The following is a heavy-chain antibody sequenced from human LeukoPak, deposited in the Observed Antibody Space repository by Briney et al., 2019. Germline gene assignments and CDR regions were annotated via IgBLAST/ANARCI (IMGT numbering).Heavy chain of an antibody. Sequence: SETLSLTCTVSGGSFSGYYWSWIRQPPGKGLEWIGEINHSGSTNYNPSLKSRVTISVDTSKNQFSLKLSSVTAADTAVYYCARGGGYCSSTSCPYFDYWGQGTLVTVSS. J-gene: IGHJ4*02. CDR2: INHSGST. D-gene: IGHD2-2*01. CDR1: GGSFSGYY. CDR3: ARGGGYCSSTSCPYFDY. V-gene: IGHV4-34*01.